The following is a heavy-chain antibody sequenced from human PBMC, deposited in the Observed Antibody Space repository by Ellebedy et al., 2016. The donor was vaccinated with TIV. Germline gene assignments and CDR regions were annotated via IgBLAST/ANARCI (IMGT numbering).Heavy chain of an antibody. J-gene: IGHJ5*02. CDR3: TVGLFDP. CDR1: GYTFTSYD. Sequence: AASVKVSCKPSGYTFTSYDISWVRQAPGQGLEYLGWMQPGSGNTGYAQKFEGRVTMTRETSTGTAYMELNSLRSEDTAVYYCTVGLFDPWGQGTLVTVSS. D-gene: IGHD3-10*01. CDR2: MQPGSGNT. V-gene: IGHV1-8*01.